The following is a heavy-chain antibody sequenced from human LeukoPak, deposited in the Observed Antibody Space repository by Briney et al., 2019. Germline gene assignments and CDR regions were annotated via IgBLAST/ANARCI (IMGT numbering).Heavy chain of an antibody. V-gene: IGHV1-2*02. D-gene: IGHD3-3*01. CDR3: ARDSLITIFGVVTINNWFDP. J-gene: IGHJ5*02. CDR1: GYTFTGYY. Sequence: ASVKVSCKASGYTFTGYYMHWVQQAPGQGLEWMGWINPNSGGTNYAQKFQGRVTMTRDTSISTAYMELRSLRSDDTAVYYCARDSLITIFGVVTINNWFDPWGQGTLVTVSS. CDR2: INPNSGGT.